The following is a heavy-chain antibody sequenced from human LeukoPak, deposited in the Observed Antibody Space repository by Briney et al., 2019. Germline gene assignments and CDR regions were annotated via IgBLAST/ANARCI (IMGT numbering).Heavy chain of an antibody. CDR2: IWYDGSNK. CDR3: AKNTRRYYYGSGVDYFDY. D-gene: IGHD3-10*01. Sequence: GGSLRLSCAASGFTFSDYYMSWVRQAPGKGLEWVAVIWYDGSNKYYADSVKGRFTISRDNSKNTLYLQMNSLRAEDTAVYYCAKNTRRYYYGSGVDYFDYWGQGTLVTVSS. V-gene: IGHV3-33*06. CDR1: GFTFSDYY. J-gene: IGHJ4*02.